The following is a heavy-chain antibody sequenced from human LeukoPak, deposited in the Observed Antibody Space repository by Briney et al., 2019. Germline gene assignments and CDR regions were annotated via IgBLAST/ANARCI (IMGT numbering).Heavy chain of an antibody. CDR3: VRGPSFYYYYYDMDV. CDR1: GFTFCNYW. V-gene: IGHV3-74*01. CDR2: VDAHGGSR. D-gene: IGHD6-6*01. J-gene: IGHJ6*02. Sequence: GGSLRPSCAGSGFTFCNYWMYWVRQAPGKGLVWVSHVDAHGGSRTYADSVKGRFTISRDNDKKTMYLQMSSLRAEDTAVYYCVRGPSFYYYYYDMDVWGQGTTVTVSS.